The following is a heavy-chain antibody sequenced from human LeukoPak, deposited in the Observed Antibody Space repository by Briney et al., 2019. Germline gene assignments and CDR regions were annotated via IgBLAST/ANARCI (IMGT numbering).Heavy chain of an antibody. V-gene: IGHV1-2*02. CDR1: GYTFTDYY. Sequence: ASVPVSCTASGYTFTDYYMHWVRQAPGQGLEWVGWIKPNSAGTKYAQKFQGMVTVTRDTSISTTYIELSNLRSDDTAVYFCARGSPMGDPQGLVHWGQRTLVTVSS. J-gene: IGHJ5*02. CDR2: IKPNSAGT. D-gene: IGHD1-26*01. CDR3: ARGSPMGDPQGLVH.